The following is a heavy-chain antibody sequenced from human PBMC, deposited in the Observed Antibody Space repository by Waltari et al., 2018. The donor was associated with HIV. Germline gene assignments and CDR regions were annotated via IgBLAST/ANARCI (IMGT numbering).Heavy chain of an antibody. J-gene: IGHJ2*01. V-gene: IGHV4-4*02. CDR1: SGSISSSNW. D-gene: IGHD2-2*01. CDR2: IYHSGTT. CDR3: ARGRCSTASCYENWYFDL. Sequence: QVQLQESGPGLVKPSGTLSLTCGVSSGSISSSNWWSWVRQPPGKGLEWIGEIYHSGTTNYNPSLKSRVTISVDKSKNHFSLKLNSVTAADTAVYYCARGRCSTASCYENWYFDLWGRGTLVAVSS.